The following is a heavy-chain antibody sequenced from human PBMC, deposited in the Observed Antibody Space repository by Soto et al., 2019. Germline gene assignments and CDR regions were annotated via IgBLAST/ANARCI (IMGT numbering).Heavy chain of an antibody. CDR3: ARKVQTTVTHFIDY. CDR1: GGSISSYY. J-gene: IGHJ4*02. CDR2: MINSGST. V-gene: IGHV4-59*12. D-gene: IGHD4-4*01. Sequence: SETLSLTCTVSGGSISSYYWSWIRQPPGKGLEWIGYMINSGSTNYNPSLKSRVTISVDTSKNQFSLKLSSVTAADTAVYYCARKVQTTVTHFIDYWGQGTLVTVSS.